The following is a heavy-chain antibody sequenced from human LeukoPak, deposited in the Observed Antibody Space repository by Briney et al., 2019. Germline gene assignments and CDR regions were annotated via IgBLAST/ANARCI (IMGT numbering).Heavy chain of an antibody. CDR1: GYTFTRYG. J-gene: IGHJ6*02. Sequence: ASVKVSCKASGYTFTRYGISWVRQAPGQGLEWMGWISAYNGNTNYAQKLQGRVTMTTDTSTSTAYMELRSLRSDDTAVYYCASGILWFGELPHYGMDVWGQGTTVTVSS. CDR2: ISAYNGNT. CDR3: ASGILWFGELPHYGMDV. V-gene: IGHV1-18*01. D-gene: IGHD3-10*01.